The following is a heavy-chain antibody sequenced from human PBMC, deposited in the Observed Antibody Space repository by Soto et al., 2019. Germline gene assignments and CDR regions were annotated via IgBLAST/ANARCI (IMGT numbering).Heavy chain of an antibody. CDR1: GFSLSSTGVG. V-gene: IGHV2-5*02. CDR3: AHSDFEWLEAFHY. D-gene: IGHD3-9*01. J-gene: IGHJ4*02. CDR2: IYWDDEK. Sequence: QITLQESGPMLVKPSQTLTLTCTFSGFSLSSTGVGVGWFRQPPGKALEWLAIIYWDDEKRYSPSLRSRLTIPKDTSNDQVVLTVTNMEPLDTASYYCAHSDFEWLEAFHYWGQGALVTVSS.